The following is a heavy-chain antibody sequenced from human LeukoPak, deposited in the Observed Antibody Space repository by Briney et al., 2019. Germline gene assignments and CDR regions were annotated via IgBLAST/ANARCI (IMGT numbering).Heavy chain of an antibody. CDR2: IYYSGST. CDR3: ARRDIGWAFDI. D-gene: IGHD5-12*01. CDR1: GGSISSYY. Sequence: PSETLSLTCTVSGGSISSYYWSWVRQPPGKGLEWIGYIYYSGSTNYNPSLKSRATISVDTSKNQFSLKLSSVTAADTAVYYCARRDIGWAFDIWGQGTMVTVSS. V-gene: IGHV4-59*08. J-gene: IGHJ3*02.